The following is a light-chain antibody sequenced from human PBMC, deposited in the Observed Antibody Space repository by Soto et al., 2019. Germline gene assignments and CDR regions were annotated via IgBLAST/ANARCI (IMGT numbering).Light chain of an antibody. V-gene: IGKV3-20*01. J-gene: IGKJ2*01. CDR2: GAS. CDR1: QSISRY. CDR3: QQYSSLPHT. Sequence: IVLTQSPGTLSLSPGERTTLSCRASQSISRYLAWYQQKPGQGPRLLIYGASSRATGTPDRFSGSGSGTDFTLTINRLEPEDFGVYFCQQYSSLPHTFGQGTKLEVK.